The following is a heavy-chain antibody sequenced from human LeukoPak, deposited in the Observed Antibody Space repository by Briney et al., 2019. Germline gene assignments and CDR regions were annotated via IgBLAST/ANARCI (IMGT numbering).Heavy chain of an antibody. V-gene: IGHV3-48*03. CDR2: ISSSGSTI. J-gene: IGHJ4*02. CDR3: AAPRASYFDY. CDR1: GFTFSSYE. Sequence: GGSLRLSCAASGFTFSSYEMNWVRQAPGKGLEWVSYISSSGSTIYYADSVKGRFTISRDNAKNSLYLQMNSLRAEDTAVYYCAAPRASYFDYWGQGTLVTVSS.